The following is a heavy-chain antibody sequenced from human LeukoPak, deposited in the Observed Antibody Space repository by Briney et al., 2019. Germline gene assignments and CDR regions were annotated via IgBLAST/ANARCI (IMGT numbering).Heavy chain of an antibody. J-gene: IGHJ5*02. CDR1: GYSISSGYY. D-gene: IGHD3-22*01. V-gene: IGHV4-38-2*01. Sequence: SETLSLTCAVSGYSISSGYYWGWIRQPPAKGLEWIGSIYHSGSTYYNPSLKSRVTISVDTSKNQFSLKLSSVAAADTAVYYCARHALTTINWFDPWGQGTLVTVSS. CDR2: IYHSGST. CDR3: ARHALTTINWFDP.